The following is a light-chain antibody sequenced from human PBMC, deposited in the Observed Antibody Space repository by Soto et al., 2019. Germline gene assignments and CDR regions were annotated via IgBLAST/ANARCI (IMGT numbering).Light chain of an antibody. CDR1: SSDVGGYNY. CDR2: NVN. Sequence: QSALTQPASVSGSPGQSITISCTGTSSDVGGYNYVSWYQQHPGKVPKLIIYNVNDRPSGISNRFSGSKSGNTASLTISGLQTEDEADYYCSSYATTSTLYVFGTGTKVTVL. CDR3: SSYATTSTLYV. V-gene: IGLV2-14*03. J-gene: IGLJ1*01.